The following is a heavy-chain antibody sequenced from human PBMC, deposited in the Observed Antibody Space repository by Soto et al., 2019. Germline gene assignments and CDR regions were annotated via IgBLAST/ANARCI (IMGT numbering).Heavy chain of an antibody. Sequence: SETLSLTCTFSGSSIIGYYRTWIRQSPERGLEWIGYIHYSGSANYNPSLNSRLTMSVDRSKSQFSMKLASVTAADTAVYYCARGVGGSGLNWFDPWGQGTLVTVSS. CDR2: IHYSGSA. CDR1: GSSIIGYY. CDR3: ARGVGGSGLNWFDP. J-gene: IGHJ5*02. V-gene: IGHV4-59*12. D-gene: IGHD6-19*01.